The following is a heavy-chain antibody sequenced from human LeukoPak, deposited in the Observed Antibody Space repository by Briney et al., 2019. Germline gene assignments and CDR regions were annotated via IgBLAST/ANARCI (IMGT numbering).Heavy chain of an antibody. CDR2: IWYGGSNK. CDR1: GFTFSSYG. D-gene: IGHD2-2*01. J-gene: IGHJ4*02. Sequence: GGSLRLSCAASGFTFSSYGMHWVRQAPGKGLEWVAVIWYGGSNKYYADSVKGRFTISRDNSKNTLYLQMNSLRAEDTAVYYCARDLDIVVVPAASSDYWGQGTLVTVSS. CDR3: ARDLDIVVVPAASSDY. V-gene: IGHV3-33*01.